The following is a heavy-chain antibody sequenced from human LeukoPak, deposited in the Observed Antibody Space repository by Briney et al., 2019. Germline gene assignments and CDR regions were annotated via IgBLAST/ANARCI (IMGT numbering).Heavy chain of an antibody. J-gene: IGHJ6*03. CDR2: ISSDGSST. CDR3: ARDRMMDNYYYYYMDV. Sequence: GGSLRLSCAASGFTFSYHWMHWVRQAPGKGLVWVSRISSDGSSTSYADFVKGRFTISRDNAKNTPYLQMNSLRADDTAVYYCARDRMMDNYYYYYMDVWGKGTTVTVSS. D-gene: IGHD3-16*01. V-gene: IGHV3-74*01. CDR1: GFTFSYHW.